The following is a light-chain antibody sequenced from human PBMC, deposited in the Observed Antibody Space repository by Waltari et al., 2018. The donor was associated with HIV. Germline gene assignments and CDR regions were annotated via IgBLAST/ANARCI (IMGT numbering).Light chain of an antibody. V-gene: IGLV1-51*01. J-gene: IGLJ2*01. CDR3: ATWDASLSAVV. CDR1: RYNIGDNY. CDR2: DKN. Sequence: QSVLTQPPSVSAAPGQKVTLSCSGNRYNIGDNYVSWHQHVPGKAPKVLIYDKNKRPSGTPARFFGSKSGTSATLDISGLQTGDEADYYCATWDASLSAVVFGGGTRLTVL.